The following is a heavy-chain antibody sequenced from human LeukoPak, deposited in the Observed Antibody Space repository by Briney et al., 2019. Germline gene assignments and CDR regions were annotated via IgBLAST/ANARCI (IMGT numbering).Heavy chain of an antibody. CDR1: GCLFTSYW. CDR2: IYPRDSDT. J-gene: IGHJ4*02. V-gene: IGHV5-51*01. Sequence: GGALQISCQGSGCLFTSYWIGWVRQLPGKGLEWMGIIYPRDSDTRYSPSFQGQVTISADKSISTAYLQWSSLKASDTAMYYCARGFKFRYWGQGTLVTVSS. CDR3: ARGFKFRY.